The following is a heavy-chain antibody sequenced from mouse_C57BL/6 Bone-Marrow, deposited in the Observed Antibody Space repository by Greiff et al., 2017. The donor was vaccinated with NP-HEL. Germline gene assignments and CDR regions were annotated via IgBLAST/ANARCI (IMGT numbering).Heavy chain of an antibody. D-gene: IGHD2-5*01. CDR1: GYTFTDYY. CDR2: INPYNGGT. J-gene: IGHJ1*03. V-gene: IGHV1-19*01. CDR3: ARRDYSNYQGYFDV. Sequence: EVQLQQSGPVLVKPGASVKMSCKASGYTFTDYYMNWVKQSHGKSLEWIGVINPYNGGTSYNQKFKGKATLTVDKSSSTAYMELNSLTSEDSAVYYCARRDYSNYQGYFDVWGTGTTVTVSS.